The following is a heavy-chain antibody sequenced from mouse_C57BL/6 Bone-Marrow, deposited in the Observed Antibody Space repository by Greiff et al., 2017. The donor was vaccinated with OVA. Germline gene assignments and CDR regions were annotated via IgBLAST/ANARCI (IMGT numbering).Heavy chain of an antibody. CDR1: GYTFTSYW. CDR2: IHPNSGST. Sequence: QVQLQQPGAELVKPGASVKLSCKASGYTFTSYWMHWVKQRPGQGLEWIGMIHPNSGSTNYNEKFKSKATLTVDKSSSTAYLPLSSLTSEDSAVYYCARRAYYYGRAWFAYWGQGTLVTVSA. CDR3: ARRAYYYGRAWFAY. J-gene: IGHJ3*01. V-gene: IGHV1-64*01. D-gene: IGHD1-1*01.